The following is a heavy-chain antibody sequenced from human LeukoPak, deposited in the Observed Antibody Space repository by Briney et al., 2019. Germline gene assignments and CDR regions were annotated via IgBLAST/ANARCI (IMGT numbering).Heavy chain of an antibody. CDR3: ARDVPAWSTSCYTFFGCGMDV. J-gene: IGHJ6*02. CDR1: GFTFSSYG. CDR2: ISYDGSNK. D-gene: IGHD2-2*02. Sequence: GGSLRLSCAASGFTFSSYGMHWVRQAPGKGLEWVAVISYDGSNKYYADSVKGRFTISRDNSKNTLYLQMNSLRAEDTAVYYCARDVPAWSTSCYTFFGCGMDVWGQGTTVTVSS. V-gene: IGHV3-30*03.